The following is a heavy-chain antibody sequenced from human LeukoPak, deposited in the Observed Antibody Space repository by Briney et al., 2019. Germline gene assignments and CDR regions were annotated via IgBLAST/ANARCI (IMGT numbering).Heavy chain of an antibody. CDR1: GFTFSNYY. V-gene: IGHV3-11*04. CDR2: ISSRSSNK. Sequence: PGGSLRLSCAASGFTFSNYYMSWIRQAPGKGLVWVSYISSRSSNKYYADSVKGRFTISRDNAKNSLYLHMNSLRVEDTAIYYCARDYVWGSSESDYWSQGTLVTVSS. J-gene: IGHJ4*02. D-gene: IGHD7-27*01. CDR3: ARDYVWGSSESDY.